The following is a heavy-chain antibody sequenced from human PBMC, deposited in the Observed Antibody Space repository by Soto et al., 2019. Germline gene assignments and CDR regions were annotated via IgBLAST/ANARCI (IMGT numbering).Heavy chain of an antibody. V-gene: IGHV1-2*02. D-gene: IGHD2-2*01. Sequence: QAHLVQSGAEVKKPGASVKVSCKASGYTFTGYTFHWVRQAPGQGLEWMAWINSSSSDSSYAPKIQGRVTMTMDAPSSTAYMQLTTLRSDDTAVYYSATEMPIIKGFFDKWGQGTPVAVSS. CDR2: INSSSSDS. CDR3: ATEMPIIKGFFDK. J-gene: IGHJ4*02. CDR1: GYTFTGYT.